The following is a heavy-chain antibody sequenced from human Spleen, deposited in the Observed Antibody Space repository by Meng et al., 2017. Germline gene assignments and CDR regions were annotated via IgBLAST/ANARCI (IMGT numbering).Heavy chain of an antibody. V-gene: IGHV1-2*06. CDR3: ARDEDISAAGKLFGDY. CDR1: GYNFPDYY. D-gene: IGHD6-13*01. Sequence: VQLVQSGAEVKKPGASVKVSCKPSGYNFPDYYIHWLRRAPGQGLEWMGRINPKSGDTHYAQKFQARVTMTGDTSISTAYMELSGLRSDDTAMYYCARDEDISAAGKLFGDYWGQGTLVTVSS. J-gene: IGHJ4*02. CDR2: INPKSGDT.